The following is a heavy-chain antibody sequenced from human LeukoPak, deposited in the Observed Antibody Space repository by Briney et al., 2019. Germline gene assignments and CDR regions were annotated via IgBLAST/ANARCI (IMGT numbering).Heavy chain of an antibody. CDR1: GGSISSGSYY. CDR2: IYTSGST. D-gene: IGHD1-26*01. Sequence: PSETLSLTCTVSGGSISSGSYYWSWIRQPAGKGLEWIGRIYTSGSTNYNPSLKSRVTISIDTSKNQLSLKLSSVTAADTAVYYCARDHQSWCSGSYFYSYWGQGTLVTVSS. J-gene: IGHJ4*02. V-gene: IGHV4-61*02. CDR3: ARDHQSWCSGSYFYSY.